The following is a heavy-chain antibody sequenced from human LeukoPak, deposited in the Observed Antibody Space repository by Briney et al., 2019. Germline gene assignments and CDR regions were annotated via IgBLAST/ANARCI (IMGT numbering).Heavy chain of an antibody. CDR1: GYTFTDYY. CDR2: INPDNGGT. D-gene: IGHD2-2*01. V-gene: IGHV1-2*02. Sequence: ASVKVSFRPSGYTFTDYYIHWVRQAPGRGREWMGWINPDNGGTNYAQKFQGRVTMTRDTSIRTVYMDLSRLRSDDTAVFYCTREARVGNWFDPWGQGTQVTVSS. CDR3: TREARVGNWFDP. J-gene: IGHJ5*02.